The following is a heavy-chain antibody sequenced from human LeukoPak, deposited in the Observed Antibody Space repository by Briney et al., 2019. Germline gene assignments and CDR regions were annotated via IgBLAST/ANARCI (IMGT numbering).Heavy chain of an antibody. J-gene: IGHJ4*02. CDR1: GFTFSSYA. CDR2: ISGSGGGT. Sequence: GGSLRLSCAASGFTFSSYAMSWVRQAPGKGLEWVSAISGSGGGTYYADSVKGRFTISRDNSKNTLYLQMNSLRAEDTAVYYCAKDPTRPSIAAAGRDYWGQGTLVTVSS. D-gene: IGHD6-13*01. CDR3: AKDPTRPSIAAAGRDY. V-gene: IGHV3-23*01.